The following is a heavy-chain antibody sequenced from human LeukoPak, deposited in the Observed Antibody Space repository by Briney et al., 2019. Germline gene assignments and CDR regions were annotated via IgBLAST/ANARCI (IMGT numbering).Heavy chain of an antibody. V-gene: IGHV3-66*01. CDR3: ARGTARSDY. Sequence: GGSLRLSCAASGFTVSNNFMSWVRQAPGKGLEWVSVIYSGGSTNYADSVKGRFTISRDNAKNSLYLQMNSLRAEDTAVYYCARGTARSDYWGQGTLVTVSS. CDR2: IYSGGST. J-gene: IGHJ4*02. CDR1: GFTVSNNF. D-gene: IGHD4-17*01.